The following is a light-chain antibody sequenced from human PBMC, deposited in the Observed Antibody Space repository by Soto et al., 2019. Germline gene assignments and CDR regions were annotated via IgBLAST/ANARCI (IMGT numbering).Light chain of an antibody. CDR2: GAS. V-gene: IGKV3-20*01. J-gene: IGKJ1*01. Sequence: EIVLTQSPGTLSLSPGERATLSCRASQSVSNNYLAWYQQKPGQAPRLLIYGASNRATGIPDRFSGSGSGTDFTLTISRLEPEDFATYYCQHYNKAPWTFGQGTKV. CDR1: QSVSNNY. CDR3: QHYNKAPWT.